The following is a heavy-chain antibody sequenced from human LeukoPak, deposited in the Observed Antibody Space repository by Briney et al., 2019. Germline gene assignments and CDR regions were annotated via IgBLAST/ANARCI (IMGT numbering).Heavy chain of an antibody. CDR2: ISGSGGST. V-gene: IGHV3-23*01. CDR3: AKSGYCSGGSCYSLANWFDP. D-gene: IGHD2-15*01. Sequence: PGGSLRLSCAASGFTFSSYAMSWVRQAPGKGLEWVSAISGSGGSTYYADSVKGRFTISRDNSKNTLYLQMNSLRAEDTAVYYCAKSGYCSGGSCYSLANWFDPWGQGTLVTVSS. CDR1: GFTFSSYA. J-gene: IGHJ5*02.